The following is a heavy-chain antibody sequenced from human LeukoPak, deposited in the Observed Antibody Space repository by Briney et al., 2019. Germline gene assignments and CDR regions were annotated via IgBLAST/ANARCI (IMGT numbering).Heavy chain of an antibody. CDR2: ISHDGSNK. CDR3: ANINYYASGSYHIWEEEFYYYYVTDV. CDR1: GFTFSGYD. V-gene: IGHV3-30*04. Sequence: GGSLRLSCAASGFTFSGYDMHWVRQAPGKGLEWVAGISHDGSNKYYADSVKGRFTISRDNSNSTLYLQMDSLRTEDTAVYYSANINYYASGSYHIWEEEFYYYYVTDVWGQGTTVTVSS. D-gene: IGHD3-10*01. J-gene: IGHJ6*02.